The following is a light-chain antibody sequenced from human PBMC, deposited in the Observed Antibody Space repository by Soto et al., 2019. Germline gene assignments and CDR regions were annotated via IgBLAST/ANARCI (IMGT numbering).Light chain of an antibody. CDR1: QSVSSNY. CDR3: QQYGSSPRT. Sequence: EIVLTQSPGTLSLSPGERATLSCRASQSVSSNYLAWYQQKPGQTPRLVIYVASSRATGIPDRFSGSGSGTDFTLTNSRLEPEDFAVYYCQQYGSSPRTFGQGTKVEIK. J-gene: IGKJ1*01. CDR2: VAS. V-gene: IGKV3-20*01.